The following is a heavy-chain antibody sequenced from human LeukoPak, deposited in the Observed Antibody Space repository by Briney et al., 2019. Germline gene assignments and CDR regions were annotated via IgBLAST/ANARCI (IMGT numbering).Heavy chain of an antibody. D-gene: IGHD6-13*01. Sequence: GGSLRLSCAASGITFSSYSMNWVRQAPGKGLESVSSISTSSSYIYYADSVKGRFTISRDNAKNSLYLQMNSLRAEDTAVYYCARGITAAGTNWFDPWGQGTLVTVSS. J-gene: IGHJ5*02. V-gene: IGHV3-21*01. CDR1: GITFSSYS. CDR2: ISTSSSYI. CDR3: ARGITAAGTNWFDP.